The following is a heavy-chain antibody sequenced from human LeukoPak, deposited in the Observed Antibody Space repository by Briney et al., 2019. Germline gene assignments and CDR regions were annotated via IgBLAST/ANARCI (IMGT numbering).Heavy chain of an antibody. Sequence: SETLSLTCTVSGGSISSYYWSWIRQPPGKGLEWIGYIYYSGSTNYNPSLKSRVTISVDTSKNQFSLKLSSVTAADTAVYYCARHYCSGGSCHEYFQHWGQGTLVTVSS. V-gene: IGHV4-59*01. CDR2: IYYSGST. J-gene: IGHJ1*01. CDR1: GGSISSYY. CDR3: ARHYCSGGSCHEYFQH. D-gene: IGHD2-15*01.